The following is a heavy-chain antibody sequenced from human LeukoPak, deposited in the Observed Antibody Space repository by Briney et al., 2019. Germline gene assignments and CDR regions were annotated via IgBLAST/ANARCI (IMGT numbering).Heavy chain of an antibody. Sequence: ASVKVSCKASGYTFTGYYMHWVRQAPGQGLEWMGWINPNSGGTNYAQKFQGRVTMTRDTSISTAYMELSRLRSDDTAVYYCARRAPVPWLVNWFDPWGQGTLVTVSS. V-gene: IGHV1-2*02. CDR1: GYTFTGYY. CDR2: INPNSGGT. CDR3: ARRAPVPWLVNWFDP. J-gene: IGHJ5*02. D-gene: IGHD6-19*01.